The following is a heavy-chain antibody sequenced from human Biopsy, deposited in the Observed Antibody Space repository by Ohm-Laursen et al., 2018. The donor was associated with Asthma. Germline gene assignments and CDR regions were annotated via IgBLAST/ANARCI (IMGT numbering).Heavy chain of an antibody. D-gene: IGHD3/OR15-3a*01. CDR3: ARTYYDFLTGQVKDGFGV. CDR1: GYNFISFA. J-gene: IGHJ3*01. V-gene: IGHV1-3*04. Sequence: ASVKVSCKPSGYNFISFAIHWVRQAPGQRLEWMGWVNTGNGDTKYSQKFQGRVTITRDTSASTAYMELRSLRSEDTATYYCARTYYDFLTGQVKDGFGVWGQGTMVTVSS. CDR2: VNTGNGDT.